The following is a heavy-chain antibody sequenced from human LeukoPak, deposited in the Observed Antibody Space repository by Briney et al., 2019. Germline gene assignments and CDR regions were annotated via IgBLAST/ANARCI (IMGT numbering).Heavy chain of an antibody. Sequence: ASVKVSCKASGYTFTSYGISWVRQAPGQGLEWMGWISAYNGNTNYAQKLQGRVTMTTDTSTSTAYMELRSLRSDDTAVYYCARAYDVFHDFWSGYYKDNWFDPWGQGTLVTVSS. CDR2: ISAYNGNT. J-gene: IGHJ5*02. CDR1: GYTFTSYG. D-gene: IGHD3-3*01. V-gene: IGHV1-18*01. CDR3: ARAYDVFHDFWSGYYKDNWFDP.